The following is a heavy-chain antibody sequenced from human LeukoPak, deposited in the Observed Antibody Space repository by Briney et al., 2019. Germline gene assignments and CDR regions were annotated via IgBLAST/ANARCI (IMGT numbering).Heavy chain of an antibody. CDR3: AGEIAVADHFDY. V-gene: IGHV4-4*07. CDR1: GGSISSYY. CDR2: IYTSWST. J-gene: IGHJ4*02. Sequence: SETLSLTCTVSGGSISSYYWSWIRQPARKGLEWIGRIYTSWSTNYNPSLKSRVTMSVDTSKNQFSLKLSSVTAADTAVYYCAGEIAVADHFDYWGQGTLVTVSS. D-gene: IGHD6-19*01.